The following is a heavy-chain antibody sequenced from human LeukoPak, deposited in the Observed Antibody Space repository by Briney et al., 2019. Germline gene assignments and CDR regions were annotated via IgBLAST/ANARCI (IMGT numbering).Heavy chain of an antibody. CDR3: VRYSSIYEDY. V-gene: IGHV3-48*01. J-gene: IGHJ4*02. CDR2: MSIKSNTI. Sequence: LRLSCAASGFTFSSCAVSWVRQAPGKGLEWVSYMSIKSNTIFYADSVKGRFTITRDNAKNSLYLQMSSLRAEDRAVYYCVRYSSIYEDYWGQGTLVTVS. CDR1: GFTFSSCA. D-gene: IGHD4-11*01.